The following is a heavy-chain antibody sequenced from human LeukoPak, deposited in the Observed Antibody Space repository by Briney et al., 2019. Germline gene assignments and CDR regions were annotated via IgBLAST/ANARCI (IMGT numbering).Heavy chain of an antibody. CDR2: IYSSGTT. V-gene: IGHV4-39*01. CDR1: GGSVHSYDHY. J-gene: IGHJ6*03. CDR3: ARQPHSYGPDYYYYYMDL. D-gene: IGHD5-18*01. Sequence: SETLSLTCTVSGGSVHSYDHYWAWIRQPPGKGLEWMGTIYSSGTTSYNPFLKSRVTISVDTSSNHFYLNLISVTAADTALYYCARQPHSYGPDYYYYYMDLWGTGTTVTVSS.